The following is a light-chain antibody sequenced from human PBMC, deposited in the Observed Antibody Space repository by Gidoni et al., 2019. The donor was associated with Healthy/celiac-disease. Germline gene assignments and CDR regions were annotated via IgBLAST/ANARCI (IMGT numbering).Light chain of an antibody. CDR1: SSDVGGYNY. CDR2: DVS. CDR3: CSYAGSYTWV. J-gene: IGLJ3*02. V-gene: IGLV2-11*01. Sequence: QSALTQPRSVSGSPGQSVTISCTGTSSDVGGYNYVSWYQPHPGKAPKLMIYDVSKRPSGVPDRFSGSKSGNTASLTISGLHAEDEADYYCCSYAGSYTWVFGGGTKLTVL.